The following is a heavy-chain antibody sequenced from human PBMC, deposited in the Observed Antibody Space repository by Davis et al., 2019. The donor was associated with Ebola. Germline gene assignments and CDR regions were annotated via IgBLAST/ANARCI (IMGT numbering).Heavy chain of an antibody. D-gene: IGHD3-22*01. CDR3: ARQPDSSGYDY. CDR1: GYSFTSFW. Sequence: GESLKISCKASGYSFTSFWIGWVRQPPGQGLEWMGAILPGDSDTRYSPSFQGQVTISADKSITTAYLQWSSLKASDTAMYYCARQPDSSGYDYWGQGTLVTVSS. CDR2: ILPGDSDT. J-gene: IGHJ4*02. V-gene: IGHV5-51*01.